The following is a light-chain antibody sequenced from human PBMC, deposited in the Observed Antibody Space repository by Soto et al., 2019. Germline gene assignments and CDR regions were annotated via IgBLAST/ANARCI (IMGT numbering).Light chain of an antibody. CDR1: QSVGRF. CDR3: QQSYSPPLT. Sequence: DILVTQSPSSQSASIGDTDTISCWTSQSVGRFLHWYQQKPHKAPRLLISAASILHTGVPSRFSGSGSGTDFTLTISNLQPEDFATYYCQQSYSPPLTFGGGTKVE. V-gene: IGKV1-39*01. J-gene: IGKJ4*01. CDR2: AAS.